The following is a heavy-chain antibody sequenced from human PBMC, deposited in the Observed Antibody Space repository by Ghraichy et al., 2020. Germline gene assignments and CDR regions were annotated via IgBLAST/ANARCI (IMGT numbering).Heavy chain of an antibody. CDR2: IKQDGSEK. J-gene: IGHJ6*02. V-gene: IGHV3-7*03. CDR3: ARVGGVYYYYGMDV. D-gene: IGHD2-8*01. CDR1: GFTFSSYW. Sequence: GGSLRLSCAASGFTFSSYWMSWVRQAPGKGLEWVANIKQDGSEKYYVDSVKGRFTISRDNAKNSLYLQMNSLRAEDTAVYYCARVGGVYYYYGMDVWGQGTTVTVSS.